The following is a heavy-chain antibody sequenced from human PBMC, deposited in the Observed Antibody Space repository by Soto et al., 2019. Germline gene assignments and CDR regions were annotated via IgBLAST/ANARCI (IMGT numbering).Heavy chain of an antibody. V-gene: IGHV1-18*01. Sequence: QVHLVQSGGELRSPGASVKVSCKTSGYTFTNYGLAWVRQAPGQGLEWMGWIRTYTGDANYAQKFQGRVTIAADTPTETAYMELRGLRFVDTAVYFCARDLSGYGPFEYWGQGTLVTVSS. CDR2: IRTYTGDA. CDR3: ARDLSGYGPFEY. D-gene: IGHD5-12*01. J-gene: IGHJ4*02. CDR1: GYTFTNYG.